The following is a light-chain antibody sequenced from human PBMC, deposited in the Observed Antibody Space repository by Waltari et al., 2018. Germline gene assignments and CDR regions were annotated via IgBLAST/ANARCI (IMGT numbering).Light chain of an antibody. Sequence: QSALAQPASVSGSPGQSITISCTGSTSDVGSYNLVSWYQQHPGKAPKLRIYAVTKMGSGICDRVSGSKSGNTASLTISGLQAGDEGDYYCCSYAGISTWVFGGGTKVTVL. J-gene: IGLJ3*02. CDR2: AVT. CDR1: TSDVGSYNL. CDR3: CSYAGISTWV. V-gene: IGLV2-23*02.